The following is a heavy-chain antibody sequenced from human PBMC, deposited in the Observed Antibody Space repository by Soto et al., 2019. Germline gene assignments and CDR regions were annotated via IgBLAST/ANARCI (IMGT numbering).Heavy chain of an antibody. CDR1: GGSISSSSYY. D-gene: IGHD3-9*01. CDR2: IYYSGST. Sequence: SETLSLTCTVSGGSISSSSYYWGWIRQPPGKGLEWIGSIYYSGSTYYNPSLKSRVTISVDTSKNQFSLKLSSVSADDTAVYFCARVSYFRGFDWLFAFDSWGQGALVTVSS. J-gene: IGHJ4*02. CDR3: ARVSYFRGFDWLFAFDS. V-gene: IGHV4-39*07.